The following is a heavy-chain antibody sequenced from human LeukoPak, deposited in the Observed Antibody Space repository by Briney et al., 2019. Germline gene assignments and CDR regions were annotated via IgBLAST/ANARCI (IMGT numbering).Heavy chain of an antibody. J-gene: IGHJ4*02. D-gene: IGHD3-9*01. CDR2: VYTSGST. CDR1: GGSISSGSYY. V-gene: IGHV4-61*02. CDR3: APELYYDILTGYVDDY. Sequence: PSETLSLTCTVSGGSISSGSYYWSWIRQPAGKGLERIGRVYTSGSTNYNPSLKSRVTISVDTSKNQFSLKLSSVTAADTAVYYCAPELYYDILTGYVDDYWGQGTLVTVSS.